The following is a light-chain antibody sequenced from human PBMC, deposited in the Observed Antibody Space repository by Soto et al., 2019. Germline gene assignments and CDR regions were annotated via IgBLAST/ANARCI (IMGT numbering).Light chain of an antibody. CDR3: QHYGGSSWT. CDR1: QSVSSSY. V-gene: IGKV3-20*01. J-gene: IGKJ1*01. CDR2: GAS. Sequence: EIVLTQSPATLSLSPGERATLSCRASQSVSSSYLAWYHQKPGQAPRLLIFGASTRATGIPDRFSGSGSGTDFTLTISRLEPEDFAVYYCQHYGGSSWTFGQGTKVDIK.